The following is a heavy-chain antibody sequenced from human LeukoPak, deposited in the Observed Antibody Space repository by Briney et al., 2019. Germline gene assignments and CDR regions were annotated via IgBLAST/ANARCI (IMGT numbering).Heavy chain of an antibody. CDR1: GFTFSSYS. J-gene: IGHJ4*02. CDR3: ARDQRLSGSFDY. V-gene: IGHV3-48*01. Sequence: GGSLRLSCAASGFTFSSYSMNWVRQAPGKGLEWVSYISSSSSTIYHADSVRGRFTISRDNAKNSLYLQMNSLRAEDTAVYYCARDQRLSGSFDYRGQGTLVTVSS. CDR2: ISSSSSTI. D-gene: IGHD6-25*01.